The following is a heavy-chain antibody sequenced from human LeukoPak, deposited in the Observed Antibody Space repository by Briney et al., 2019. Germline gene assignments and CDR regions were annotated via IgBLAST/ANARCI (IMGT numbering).Heavy chain of an antibody. CDR1: GFTFSSYA. D-gene: IGHD1-26*01. J-gene: IGHJ4*02. V-gene: IGHV3-23*01. Sequence: GGSLRLSCAASGFTFSSYAMSWVRQAPGKGLEWVSAIRDSGSSTHYADSVKGRFTTSRDNSKNTLFLQMNSLRAEDTAIYYCAKYGPQDSGSSHFDYWGQGALATVSS. CDR3: AKYGPQDSGSSHFDY. CDR2: IRDSGSST.